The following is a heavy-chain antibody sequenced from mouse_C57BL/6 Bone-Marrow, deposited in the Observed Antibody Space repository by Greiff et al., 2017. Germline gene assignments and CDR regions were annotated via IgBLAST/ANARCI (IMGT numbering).Heavy chain of an antibody. V-gene: IGHV14-4*01. Sequence: VQLKQSGAELVRPGASVKLSCTASGFNIKDDYMHWVKQRPEQGLEWIGWIDPENGDTEYASKFQGKATITADTSSNTAYLQLSSLTSEDTAVYYCSTCGPCAIDYWGQGTSVTVSA. CDR2: IDPENGDT. CDR1: GFNIKDDY. J-gene: IGHJ4*01. CDR3: STCGPCAIDY.